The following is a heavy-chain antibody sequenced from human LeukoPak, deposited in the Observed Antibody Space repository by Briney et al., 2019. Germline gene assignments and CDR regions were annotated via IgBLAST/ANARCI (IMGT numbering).Heavy chain of an antibody. J-gene: IGHJ4*02. D-gene: IGHD6-13*01. CDR1: GYTFTDYY. V-gene: IGHV1-2*02. Sequence: ASVKVSCKASGYTFTDYYMHWVRQAPGQGREWMGWINPNSGGKNCGQRFEGRVNMTRDTSISTAYMEVSRLRSGDAAVHYCATGYSPLYYFDYWGQGTLVTVSS. CDR3: ATGYSPLYYFDY. CDR2: INPNSGGK.